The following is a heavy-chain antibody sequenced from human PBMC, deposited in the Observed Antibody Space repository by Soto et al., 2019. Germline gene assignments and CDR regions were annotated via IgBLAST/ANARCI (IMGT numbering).Heavy chain of an antibody. CDR3: ARLDGYCSGGSCPTEFDY. V-gene: IGHV1-69*06. J-gene: IGHJ4*02. Sequence: RASVPVSCRASGGTFRSYAIRWVRQDPGQGLEWMGGIIPIFGTANYAQKFQGRVTITADKSTSTAYMELSSLRSEDTAVYYCARLDGYCSGGSCPTEFDYWGQGTLVTVSS. CDR2: IIPIFGTA. CDR1: GGTFRSYA. D-gene: IGHD2-15*01.